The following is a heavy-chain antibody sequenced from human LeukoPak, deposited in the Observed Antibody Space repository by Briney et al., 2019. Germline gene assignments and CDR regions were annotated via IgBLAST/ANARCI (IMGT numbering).Heavy chain of an antibody. Sequence: PSQTLSLTCTVSGGSISSGGYYWSWIRQHPGKGLEWIGYIYYSGSTYYNPSLKSRVTISVDTSKNQFSLKLSSVTAADTAVYYCASVRPVQLARRGPGPIRDTDAFDIWGQGTMVTVSS. J-gene: IGHJ3*02. CDR2: IYYSGST. D-gene: IGHD1-1*01. CDR1: GGSISSGGYY. CDR3: ASVRPVQLARRGPGPIRDTDAFDI. V-gene: IGHV4-31*03.